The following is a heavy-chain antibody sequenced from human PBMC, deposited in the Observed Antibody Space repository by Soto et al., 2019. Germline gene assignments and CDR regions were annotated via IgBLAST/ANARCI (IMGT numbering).Heavy chain of an antibody. D-gene: IGHD6-13*01. J-gene: IGHJ4*02. CDR1: GFMFETFY. V-gene: IGHV3-30*04. Sequence: QVVVVESGGGVVQPGRSLTLSCAASGFMFETFYMHWVRQAPGKGLQWAAVISSDGRNKYYAESVKGRFSISRDNSKNTLYLQLNSLIPQDTAVYYCARVFDGYYFDYWGQGALVTVSS. CDR3: ARVFDGYYFDY. CDR2: ISSDGRNK.